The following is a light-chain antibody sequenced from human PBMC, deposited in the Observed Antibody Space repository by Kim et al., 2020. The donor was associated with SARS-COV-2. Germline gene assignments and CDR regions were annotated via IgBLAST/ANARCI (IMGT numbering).Light chain of an antibody. CDR2: DND. CDR3: ATWDDSLNGWV. Sequence: QSVLTQPPSLSGTPGQRVTVSCSGSSSSIGSNNVHWYQPLPGTAPRRLIFDNDQRPSGVPDRFSGSKSGDSASLAISGLQSEDEADYYCATWDDSLNGWVFGGGTQLTVL. CDR1: SSSIGSNN. V-gene: IGLV1-44*01. J-gene: IGLJ3*02.